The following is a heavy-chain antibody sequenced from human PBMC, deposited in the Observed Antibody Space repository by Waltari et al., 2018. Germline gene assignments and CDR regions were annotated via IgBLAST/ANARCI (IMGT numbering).Heavy chain of an antibody. V-gene: IGHV4-59*01. CDR2: IYYSGST. D-gene: IGHD3-10*01. CDR1: GGSISSYY. CDR3: ARGALRTMVQGPFFDY. Sequence: QVQLQESGPGLVKPSETLSLTCTVSGGSISSYYWSWLRQPPGKGLEWIGYIYYSGSTNYNPSLKSRDTISVDTSKNQFSLKLSSVTAADTAVYYCARGALRTMVQGPFFDYWGQGTLVTVSS. J-gene: IGHJ4*02.